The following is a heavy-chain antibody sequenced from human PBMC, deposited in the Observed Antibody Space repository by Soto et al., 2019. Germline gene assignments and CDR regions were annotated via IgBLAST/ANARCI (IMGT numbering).Heavy chain of an antibody. CDR1: GFKFDDYA. CDR3: ARVHSSGWYVEPYDA. CDR2: INWNGAYS. D-gene: IGHD3-22*01. J-gene: IGHJ3*01. Sequence: EVQLVESGGNLARPGESLRLSCAASGFKFDDYAFHWVRLAPGKGPEWVSGINWNGAYSGYADSVKGRFTISRDNAGNSVYLQMDTLRPEDTALYYCARVHSSGWYVEPYDAWGQGTKVTVSS. V-gene: IGHV3-9*01.